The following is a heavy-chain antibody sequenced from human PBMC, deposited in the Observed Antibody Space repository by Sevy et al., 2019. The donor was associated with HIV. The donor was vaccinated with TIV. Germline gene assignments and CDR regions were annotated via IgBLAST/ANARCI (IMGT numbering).Heavy chain of an antibody. CDR1: GGTFNNYG. CDR3: ARDRPCGGDCYFLDS. V-gene: IGHV1-69*13. CDR2: ILPLSGLV. Sequence: ASVKVSCKASGGTFNNYGINWVRQAPGQGLQWMGGILPLSGLVNYAQNLQGRVAITADESTRTVYMELSSLRFEDTAWYYCARDRPCGGDCYFLDSWGRGALVTVSS. D-gene: IGHD2-21*01. J-gene: IGHJ4*02.